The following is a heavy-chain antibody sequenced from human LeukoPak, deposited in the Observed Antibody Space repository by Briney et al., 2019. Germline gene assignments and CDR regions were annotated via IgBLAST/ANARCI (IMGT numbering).Heavy chain of an antibody. D-gene: IGHD2-21*01. CDR3: AHRRAYTLWDY. J-gene: IGHJ4*02. CDR2: IYWDDDK. CDR1: GFSLSSTGVG. Sequence: SGPTLVKPTQTLTLTCTVSGFSLSSTGVGVDWLRQPPGKALEWLALIYWDDDKRYSPSLKSRLTITKDTSNNQVVLTMTNMDPVDTATHYCAHRRAYTLWDYWGQGTLVTVSS. V-gene: IGHV2-5*02.